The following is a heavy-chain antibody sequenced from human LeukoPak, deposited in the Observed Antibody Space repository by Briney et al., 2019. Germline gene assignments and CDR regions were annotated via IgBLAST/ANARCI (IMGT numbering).Heavy chain of an antibody. CDR1: GFTFSSYS. Sequence: PGGSLRLSCAASGFTFSSYSMHWVRQAPGKGLEWVSYSSNSSSTIYYADSVKGRFTISRDNAKNSLYLQMNSLRAEDTAVYYCATSTSGYYYAPFDYWGQGTLVTVSS. D-gene: IGHD3-22*01. J-gene: IGHJ4*02. V-gene: IGHV3-48*01. CDR3: ATSTSGYYYAPFDY. CDR2: SSNSSSTI.